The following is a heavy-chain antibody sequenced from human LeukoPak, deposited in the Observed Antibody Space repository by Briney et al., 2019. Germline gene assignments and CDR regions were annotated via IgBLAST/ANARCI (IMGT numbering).Heavy chain of an antibody. CDR3: ARGGFYCGGDCYADY. CDR1: GGSFSPYY. D-gene: IGHD2-21*02. V-gene: IGHV4-34*01. Sequence: SETLSLTCAVYGGSFSPYYWSWIRQPPGKGLEWIGEINHSGSTNYNPSLKSRVTISVDTSKNQFSLKLSSVTAADTAVYYCARGGFYCGGDCYADYWGQGTLVTVSS. CDR2: INHSGST. J-gene: IGHJ4*02.